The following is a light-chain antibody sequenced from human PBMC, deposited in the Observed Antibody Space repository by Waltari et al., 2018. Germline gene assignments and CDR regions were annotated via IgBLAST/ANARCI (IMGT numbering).Light chain of an antibody. CDR2: GNK. J-gene: IGLJ3*02. Sequence: QSVVTQPPSASGTPGQRVTISCSGSSSNIGRNTVNWYQELSGTAPKLLIYGNKQRPSGVPDRFSGSKSGTSASLAISGLQSEDEADYYCAAWDDSLNGLVFGGGTKLTVL. V-gene: IGLV1-44*01. CDR3: AAWDDSLNGLV. CDR1: SSNIGRNT.